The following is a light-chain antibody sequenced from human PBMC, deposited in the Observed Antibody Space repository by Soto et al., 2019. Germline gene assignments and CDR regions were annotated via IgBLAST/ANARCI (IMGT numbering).Light chain of an antibody. CDR3: MQGTHSPIP. Sequence: VVMTQSPLSRPVPLGRPAPLSCRSNQILVHSNGIAYFSWFPQRPGRYPRRLIYKVSNRDSGVPDRFSGSGSGNDGALKISWVEAEEGGVDYGMQGTHSPIPVGHVTQLEIK. CDR1: QILVHSNGIAY. J-gene: IGKJ5*01. CDR2: KVS. V-gene: IGKV2-30*02.